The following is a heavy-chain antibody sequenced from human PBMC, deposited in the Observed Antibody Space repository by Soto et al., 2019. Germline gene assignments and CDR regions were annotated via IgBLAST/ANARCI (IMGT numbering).Heavy chain of an antibody. Sequence: ASVKVSCKASGYTFTSYGISWVRQAPGQGLEWMGWISAYNGNTNYAQKLQGRVTMTTDTSTSTAYMELRSLRSDDTAVYYCARGTTYYDYVWGSYRPTSYFDYWGQETLVTVSS. J-gene: IGHJ4*02. CDR1: GYTFTSYG. CDR3: ARGTTYYDYVWGSYRPTSYFDY. D-gene: IGHD3-16*02. V-gene: IGHV1-18*01. CDR2: ISAYNGNT.